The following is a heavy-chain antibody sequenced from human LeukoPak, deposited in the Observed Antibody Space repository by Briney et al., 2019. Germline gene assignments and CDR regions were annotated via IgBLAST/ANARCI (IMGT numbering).Heavy chain of an antibody. CDR2: ISAYNGNT. D-gene: IGHD3-9*01. V-gene: IGHV1-18*01. CDR3: ARAAGYDILTGYYIETTFDP. CDR1: GYTFTSYG. Sequence: ASVKVSCKASGYTFTSYGISWVRQAPGQGLEWMGWISAYNGNTNYAQKLQGRVTMTTDTSTSTAYMELRSLKSDDTAVYYCARAAGYDILTGYYIETTFDPWGQGTLVTVSS. J-gene: IGHJ5*02.